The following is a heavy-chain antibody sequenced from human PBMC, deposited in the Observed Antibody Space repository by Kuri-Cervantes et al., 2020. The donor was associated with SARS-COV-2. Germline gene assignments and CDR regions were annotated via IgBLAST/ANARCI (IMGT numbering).Heavy chain of an antibody. CDR1: GYXXXGYY. CDR3: ARXXPFRRLVVXXQGGAFDI. D-gene: IGHD3-22*01. J-gene: IGHJ3*02. CDR2: INPNSGGT. Sequence: ASVKVSCKASGYXXXGYYMXWVRQAPGQGLEWMGWINPNSGGTTYAQKFQGWVTMTRDTSISTVYMELSRLRSDDTAVYYCARXXPFRRLVVXXQGGAFDIWGQGTMVTVSS. V-gene: IGHV1-2*04.